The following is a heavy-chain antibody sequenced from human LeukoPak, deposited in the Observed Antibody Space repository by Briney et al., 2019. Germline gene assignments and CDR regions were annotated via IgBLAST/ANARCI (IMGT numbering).Heavy chain of an antibody. J-gene: IGHJ4*02. Sequence: SETLSLTCTVSGGSISSYYWSWIRHPAGKGMEWIGRIYTNGSTNYNPSLKSRVAMSVDTSKNQFSLKLSSVIAADTAVYYCARENSGYHWSSFDSWGQRTLVTVSS. CDR2: IYTNGST. V-gene: IGHV4-4*07. CDR3: ARENSGYHWSSFDS. CDR1: GGSISSYY. D-gene: IGHD5-12*01.